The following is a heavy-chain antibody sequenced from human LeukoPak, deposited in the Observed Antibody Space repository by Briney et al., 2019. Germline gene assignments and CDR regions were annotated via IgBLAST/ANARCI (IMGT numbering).Heavy chain of an antibody. D-gene: IGHD6-13*01. CDR1: GGSISSGGYY. V-gene: IGHV4-31*03. J-gene: IGHJ5*02. CDR3: AIGYSSSWYSAANWFDP. CDR2: IYYSGST. Sequence: PSETLSLTCTVSGGSISSGGYYWSWIRQHPGKGLEWIGYIYYSGSTYYNPSLKSRVTISVDTSKNQFSLKLSSVTAADTAVYYCAIGYSSSWYSAANWFDPWGRGTLVTVSS.